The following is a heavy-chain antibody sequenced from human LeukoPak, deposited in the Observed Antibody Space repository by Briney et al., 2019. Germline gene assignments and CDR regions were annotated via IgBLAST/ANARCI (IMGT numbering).Heavy chain of an antibody. J-gene: IGHJ5*02. Sequence: ASVTVSFTSSAYTFTFYYMHWVRHAPGQGQEWMGGINPNSGGTNYAQKFQGRVTMTSDTSISTAYMELSRLRFDDTAVYYCARDGSSSWYLGFNWFDPWGQGTLVTVSS. V-gene: IGHV1-2*02. CDR1: AYTFTFYY. CDR2: INPNSGGT. D-gene: IGHD6-13*01. CDR3: ARDGSSSWYLGFNWFDP.